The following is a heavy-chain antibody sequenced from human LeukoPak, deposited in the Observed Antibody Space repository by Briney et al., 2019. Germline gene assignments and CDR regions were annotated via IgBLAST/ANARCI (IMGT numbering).Heavy chain of an antibody. V-gene: IGHV1-2*02. J-gene: IGHJ4*02. CDR3: ARQSGTHRGLDY. D-gene: IGHD1-26*01. CDR1: GYTFTDYY. Sequence: GAVTVSCKASGYTFTDYYIHWVRQAPGQGLEWLGWRNVKTGATSSAQKFPGRFTLTRDTSIGTASMEFSSLTSDDTAVYYCARQSGTHRGLDYWGQGTLVPVSS. CDR2: RNVKTGAT.